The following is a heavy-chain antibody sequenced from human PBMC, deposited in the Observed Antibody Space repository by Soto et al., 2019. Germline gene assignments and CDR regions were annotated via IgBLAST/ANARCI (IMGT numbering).Heavy chain of an antibody. V-gene: IGHV4-59*08. CDR3: ATQGFGTLHGLVDV. D-gene: IGHD3-10*01. Sequence: QAQLQASGPGLVKPSETLSLTCTVSSVSISSITNHYCSWIRQPPGKGLEWVGYISKTGYTSYNPSLKSRVTLSVDTSKNQFSLKLTSVTAADTALYYCATQGFGTLHGLVDVWGQGTTVTV. CDR1: SVSISSITNHY. CDR2: ISKTGYT. J-gene: IGHJ6*02.